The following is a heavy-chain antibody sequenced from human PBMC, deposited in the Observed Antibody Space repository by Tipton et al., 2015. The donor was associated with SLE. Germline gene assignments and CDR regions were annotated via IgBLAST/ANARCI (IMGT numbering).Heavy chain of an antibody. CDR2: INVDGSGT. CDR1: GFTFSSHW. Sequence: GSLRLSCAASGFTFSSHWMHWVRQAPGKGLVWVSQINVDGSGTTYADSVKGRFTISRDNAKNSLYLQMSSLRAEDTASYYCARYSGTYRDYWGQGTLVTVSS. CDR3: ARYSGTYRDY. D-gene: IGHD1-26*01. J-gene: IGHJ4*02. V-gene: IGHV3-74*01.